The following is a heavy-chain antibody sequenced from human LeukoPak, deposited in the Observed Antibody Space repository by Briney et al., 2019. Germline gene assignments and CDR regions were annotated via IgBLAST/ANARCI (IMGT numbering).Heavy chain of an antibody. D-gene: IGHD3-22*01. CDR3: ARHTHYYDSSGYYDY. Sequence: KPSETLSLTCTVSGGSISSYYWGWIRQPPGKGLEWIGYIYYSGSTNYNPSLKSRVTISVDTSKNQFSLKLSSVTAADTAVYYCARHTHYYDSSGYYDYWGQGTLVTVSS. CDR1: GGSISSYY. V-gene: IGHV4-59*08. J-gene: IGHJ4*02. CDR2: IYYSGST.